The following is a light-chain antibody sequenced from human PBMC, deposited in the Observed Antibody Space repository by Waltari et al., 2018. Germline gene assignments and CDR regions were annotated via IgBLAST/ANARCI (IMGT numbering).Light chain of an antibody. Sequence: EIVLTQSPGTLSLSPGERATLSCRASQSFSSSYFAWYQQKPGQAPRLLIYGVSTRATGIPDRFSGSRSGTDFTLTISRLEPEDFAVYVCQQYDRSPLTFGGGPKVEIK. CDR3: QQYDRSPLT. J-gene: IGKJ4*01. CDR1: QSFSSSY. V-gene: IGKV3-20*01. CDR2: GVS.